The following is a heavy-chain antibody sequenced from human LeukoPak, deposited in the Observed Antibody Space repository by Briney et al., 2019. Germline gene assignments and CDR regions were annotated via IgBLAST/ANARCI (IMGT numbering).Heavy chain of an antibody. Sequence: PGGSLRLSCAASGFTVSSNYMSWVRQAPGKGLEWVSVIYSGGSTYYADSVKGRFTISRDNSKNTLYLQMTSLRAEDTAVYFCAKLAQGFWSNFDYWGQGTLVTVSS. CDR2: IYSGGST. D-gene: IGHD3-3*01. CDR1: GFTVSSNY. CDR3: AKLAQGFWSNFDY. V-gene: IGHV3-53*01. J-gene: IGHJ4*02.